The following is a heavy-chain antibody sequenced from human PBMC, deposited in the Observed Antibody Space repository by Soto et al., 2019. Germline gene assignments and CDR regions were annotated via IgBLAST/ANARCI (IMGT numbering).Heavy chain of an antibody. V-gene: IGHV2-5*01. CDR2: IYWNDDK. J-gene: IGHJ4*02. Sequence: QITLKESGPTLVKPTQTLTLTCTFSGFSLRTSGVGVGWIRQPPGKALEWLALIYWNDDKRYSPSLKSRLTITKDISKNQVVLTMTTMDPVDTATYYCANSYPSCYDMVPYYCECGSPGSLFTVSS. D-gene: IGHD5-12*01. CDR1: GFSLRTSGVG. CDR3: ANSYPSCYDMVPYYCEC.